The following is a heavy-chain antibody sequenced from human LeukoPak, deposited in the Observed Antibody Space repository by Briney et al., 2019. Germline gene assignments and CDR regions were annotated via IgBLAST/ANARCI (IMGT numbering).Heavy chain of an antibody. V-gene: IGHV4-59*08. CDR2: IYYTGGT. D-gene: IGHD6-19*01. J-gene: IGHJ4*02. Sequence: SETLSLTCTVSGGSIGSDYWTWIRQPPGKGLEYIGYIYYTGGTNYNPSLKSRVTISVDTSKNQFSLKLSSVTAADTAMYFCAKYGNSGWVIDNWGQGTLVTVSS. CDR1: GGSIGSDY. CDR3: AKYGNSGWVIDN.